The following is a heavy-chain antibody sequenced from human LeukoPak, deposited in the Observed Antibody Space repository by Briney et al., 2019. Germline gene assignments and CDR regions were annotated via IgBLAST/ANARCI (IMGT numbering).Heavy chain of an antibody. CDR2: IYSGGST. J-gene: IGHJ4*02. D-gene: IGHD2/OR15-2a*01. Sequence: PGGSLRLSCAASGFTVSSNYMSWVRQAPGKGLEWGSVIYSGGSTYYADSVKGRFTISRDNAKNTLYLQMNSLRAEDTAVYYCARDSRTTLGFDYWGQGTLVTVSS. CDR3: ARDSRTTLGFDY. CDR1: GFTVSSNY. V-gene: IGHV3-53*01.